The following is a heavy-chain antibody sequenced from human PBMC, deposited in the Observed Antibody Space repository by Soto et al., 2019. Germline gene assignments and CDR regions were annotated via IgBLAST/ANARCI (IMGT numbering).Heavy chain of an antibody. CDR1: GGSISSSRYY. J-gene: IGHJ4*02. CDR3: ARDRSYGHPGFDY. V-gene: IGHV4-39*02. Sequence: SETLSLTCTVSGGSISSSRYYWGWMRKPPGKGLEWIGSIYYSGSTYYNPSLKSRVTISVDTSKNQFSLKLSSVTAADTAVYYCARDRSYGHPGFDYWGQGTLVTVSS. CDR2: IYYSGST. D-gene: IGHD5-18*01.